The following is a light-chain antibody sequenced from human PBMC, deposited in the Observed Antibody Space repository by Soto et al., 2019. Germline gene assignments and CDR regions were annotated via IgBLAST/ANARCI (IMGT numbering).Light chain of an antibody. V-gene: IGKV3-20*01. CDR3: QQYDSSPKT. CDR2: PTS. J-gene: IGKJ1*01. Sequence: VLTQSQLTLSVWTGERATRSGKHSQTVSSNYLAWYQHRPGQAPRLLIYPTSSRATGIPDRFSGSGAGTDFTLTISALEPEEFAVYYCQQYDSSPKTFGQGTKVDIK. CDR1: QTVSSNY.